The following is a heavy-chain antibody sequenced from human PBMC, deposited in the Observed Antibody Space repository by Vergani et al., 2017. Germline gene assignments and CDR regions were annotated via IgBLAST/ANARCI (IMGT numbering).Heavy chain of an antibody. V-gene: IGHV3-30*02. CDR1: GFTFSSYG. Sequence: QVQLVESGGGVVQPGGSLRLSCAASGFTFSSYGMHWVRQAPGKGLEWVAFIRYHGSNKYYADSVKGRFTISRDNSKNTLYLQMNSLRAEDTAVYYCAKDASGGYDSLFDYWGQGTLVTVSS. D-gene: IGHD5-12*01. J-gene: IGHJ4*02. CDR2: IRYHGSNK. CDR3: AKDASGGYDSLFDY.